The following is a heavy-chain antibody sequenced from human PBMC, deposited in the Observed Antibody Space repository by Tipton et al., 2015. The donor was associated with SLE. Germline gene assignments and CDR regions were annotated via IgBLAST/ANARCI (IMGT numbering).Heavy chain of an antibody. CDR1: GFTFNRHA. CDR2: ISGSGDKT. Sequence: SLRLSCGVSGFTFNRHAMSWVRQVPGKGLEWVSAISGSGDKTYYGDSVKGRFTISRDNSKNTLYLQMHSLRAEDTAIYFCAKDFGDYFASGSYLDSWGQGTLVSVSS. V-gene: IGHV3-23*01. J-gene: IGHJ4*02. D-gene: IGHD3-10*01. CDR3: AKDFGDYFASGSYLDS.